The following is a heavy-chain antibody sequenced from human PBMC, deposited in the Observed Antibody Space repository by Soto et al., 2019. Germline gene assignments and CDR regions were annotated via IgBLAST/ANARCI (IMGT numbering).Heavy chain of an antibody. CDR3: ARLSVDLNDYWSLDP. J-gene: IGHJ5*02. Sequence: SDTLSLTCTVSGGSISSYYWSWIRQPPGKGLEWIGYVSYTGSTYYNPSLQSRVTISLGTSMNRFSLKVASVTAADTAVYYCARLSVDLNDYWSLDPWGQGTLVTVSS. CDR1: GGSISSYY. D-gene: IGHD1-1*01. V-gene: IGHV4-59*13. CDR2: VSYTGST.